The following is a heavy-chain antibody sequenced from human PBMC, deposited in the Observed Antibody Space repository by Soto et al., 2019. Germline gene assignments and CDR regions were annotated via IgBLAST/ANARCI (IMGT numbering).Heavy chain of an antibody. V-gene: IGHV3-30*18. CDR1: GFTFSSYG. J-gene: IGHJ4*02. CDR3: AKGPEHAITPLDY. Sequence: GGSLRLSCAASGFTFSSYGMHWVRQAPGKGLEWVAVISYDGSNKYYADSVKGRFTISRDNSKNTLYLQMNSLRAEDTAVYYCAKGPEHAITPLDYWGQGTLVTVSS. D-gene: IGHD2-21*01. CDR2: ISYDGSNK.